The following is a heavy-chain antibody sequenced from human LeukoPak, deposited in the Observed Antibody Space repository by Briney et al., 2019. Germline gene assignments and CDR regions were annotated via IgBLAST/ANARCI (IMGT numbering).Heavy chain of an antibody. V-gene: IGHV3-74*01. Sequence: GGSLRLSCAASGFTFSTYWMHWVRQAPGKGLVWVSRIDRDGSRSYADSLKGRFTISRDNAKNTLYLEMSSLRAEDTAVYYCAREGAVPGNPFDYWGQGTLVTVSS. CDR3: AREGAVPGNPFDY. CDR1: GFTFSTYW. D-gene: IGHD6-19*01. CDR2: IDRDGSR. J-gene: IGHJ4*02.